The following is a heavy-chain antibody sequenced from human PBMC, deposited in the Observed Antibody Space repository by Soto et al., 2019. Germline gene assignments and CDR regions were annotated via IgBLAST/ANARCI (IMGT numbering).Heavy chain of an antibody. CDR3: ASTAMVIGAPYY. CDR1: GYSISSGYY. V-gene: IGHV4-38-2*01. Sequence: SETLSLTCAVSGYSISSGYYWGWIRQPPGKGLEWIGSIYHSGSTYYNPSLKSRVTISVDTSKNQFSLKLSSVTAADTAVYYCASTAMVIGAPYYWGQGTMVTVYS. D-gene: IGHD5-18*01. J-gene: IGHJ4*02. CDR2: IYHSGST.